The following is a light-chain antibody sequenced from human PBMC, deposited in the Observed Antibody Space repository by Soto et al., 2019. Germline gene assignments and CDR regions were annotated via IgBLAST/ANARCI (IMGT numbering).Light chain of an antibody. CDR2: GNS. J-gene: IGLJ1*01. CDR1: SSNIGAGYD. CDR3: QSYDSALSGSDV. Sequence: QSVLTQPPSVSGAPGQRVAISCTGNSSNIGAGYDVHWYQVLPGTAPRLLIYGNSNRPSGVPDRFSGSKSGTSTSLAITGLQAVDEADYYCQSYDSALSGSDVFGTGPKVPVL. V-gene: IGLV1-40*01.